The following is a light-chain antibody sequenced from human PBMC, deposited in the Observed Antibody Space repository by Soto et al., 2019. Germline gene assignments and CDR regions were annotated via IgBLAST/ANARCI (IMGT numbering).Light chain of an antibody. CDR3: QQFNNWVMFL. V-gene: IGKV3-11*01. Sequence: EIVLTQSPATLSLSPGERATLSCRASQSVRRYLAWYQQKPGQAPRLLISDASNRATGIPARFSGSGSGTDFTLNIIILEPEDFAVYYCQQFNNWVMFLFGQGTKPDIK. CDR1: QSVRRY. CDR2: DAS. J-gene: IGKJ2*01.